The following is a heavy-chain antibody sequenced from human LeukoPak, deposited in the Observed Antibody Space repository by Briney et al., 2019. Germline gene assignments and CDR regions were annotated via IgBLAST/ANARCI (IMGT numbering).Heavy chain of an antibody. CDR1: GYTFTSYY. CDR3: ARGRGSGSYYIRYDY. V-gene: IGHV1-46*01. Sequence: ASVKVSCKASGYTFTSYYMRWVRQAPGQGLEWMGIINPSGGSTSYAQKFQGRVTMTRDMSRSTVYMELSSLRSEDTAVYYCARGRGSGSYYIRYDYWGQGTLVTVSS. CDR2: INPSGGST. J-gene: IGHJ4*02. D-gene: IGHD3-10*01.